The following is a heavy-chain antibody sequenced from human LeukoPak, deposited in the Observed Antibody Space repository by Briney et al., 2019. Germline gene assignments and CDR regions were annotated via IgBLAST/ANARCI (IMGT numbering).Heavy chain of an antibody. Sequence: GDSLRLSCTASGFIFSDYAMSWVRQAPGEGLEWVSSISDNGGGTYYADSVKGRFTISRDNAKNSLYLQMNSLRAEDTAVYYCARGAADYFDYWGQGTLVTVSS. J-gene: IGHJ4*02. V-gene: IGHV3-23*01. D-gene: IGHD6-13*01. CDR3: ARGAADYFDY. CDR1: GFIFSDYA. CDR2: ISDNGGGT.